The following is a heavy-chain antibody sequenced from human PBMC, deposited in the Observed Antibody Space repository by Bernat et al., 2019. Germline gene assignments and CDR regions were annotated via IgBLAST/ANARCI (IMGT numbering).Heavy chain of an antibody. V-gene: IGHV3-33*01. J-gene: IGHJ4*02. CDR2: IWYDGSNK. CDR1: GFTFSSYG. Sequence: QVQLVESGGGVVQPGRSLRLSCAASGFTFSSYGMHWVRQAPGKGLEWVAVIWYDGSNKYYADSVKGRFTISRDNSKNTLYLQMNSMRAEDTAVYYCGRDRPTVTDYWGQGTLVTVSS. CDR3: GRDRPTVTDY. D-gene: IGHD4-17*01.